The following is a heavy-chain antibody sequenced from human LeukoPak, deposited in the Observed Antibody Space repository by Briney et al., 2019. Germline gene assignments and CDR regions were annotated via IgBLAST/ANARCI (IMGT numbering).Heavy chain of an antibody. CDR3: ARVSLGGDYPLDY. CDR1: GGSISSYY. J-gene: IGHJ4*02. Sequence: SETLSLTCTVSGGSISSYYWSWIRQPPGKGLEWIGYIYYSGSTNYNPSLKSRVTISVDTSKNQCSLKLSSVTAADTAVYYCARVSLGGDYPLDYWGQGTLVTVSS. D-gene: IGHD4-17*01. CDR2: IYYSGST. V-gene: IGHV4-59*01.